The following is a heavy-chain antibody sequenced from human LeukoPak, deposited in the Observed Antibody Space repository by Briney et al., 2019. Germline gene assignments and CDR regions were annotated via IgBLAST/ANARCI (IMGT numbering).Heavy chain of an antibody. V-gene: IGHV3-48*03. J-gene: IGHJ3*02. CDR1: GFTFSSYE. Sequence: GGSLRLSCAASGFTFSSYEMNWVRQAPGEGLEWVSYISSGGTTIYYADSVKGRFTISRDNAKNSLYLQMNSLRAEDTAVYYCAREFGSSWYQAFNIWGQGTMVTVSS. D-gene: IGHD6-13*01. CDR3: AREFGSSWYQAFNI. CDR2: ISSGGTTI.